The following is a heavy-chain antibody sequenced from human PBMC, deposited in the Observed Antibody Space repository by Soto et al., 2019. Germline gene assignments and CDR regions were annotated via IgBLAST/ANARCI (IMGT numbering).Heavy chain of an antibody. V-gene: IGHV4-30-2*01. CDR3: ARGRGNPTPWFDP. CDR2: IYHSGSP. J-gene: IGHJ5*02. Sequence: QLQLQESGSGLVKPSQTLSLTCAVSGGSISSGGYSWSWIRQPPGKGLEWIGYIYHSGSPYYNPSLKSLVTISVDRSKNQFSLKLSSVTAADTAVYYCARGRGNPTPWFDPWGQGTLVTVSS. CDR1: GGSISSGGYS. D-gene: IGHD3-16*01.